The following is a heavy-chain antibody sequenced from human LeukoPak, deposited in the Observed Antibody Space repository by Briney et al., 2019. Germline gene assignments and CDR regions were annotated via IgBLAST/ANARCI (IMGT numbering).Heavy chain of an antibody. J-gene: IGHJ4*02. CDR2: INPNSGGT. Sequence: ASVKVSCKASGYTFTGYYMHWVRQAPGQGLEWMGWINPNSGGTNYAQKFQGRVTMTRDTSISTAYMELSRLRSDDTAVYYCARVNYDILTDAYYFDYWGQGTLVTVSS. CDR3: ARVNYDILTDAYYFDY. V-gene: IGHV1-2*02. D-gene: IGHD3-9*01. CDR1: GYTFTGYY.